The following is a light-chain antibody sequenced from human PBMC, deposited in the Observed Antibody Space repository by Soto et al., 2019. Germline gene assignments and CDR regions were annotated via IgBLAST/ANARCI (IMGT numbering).Light chain of an antibody. Sequence: QSVLTQPASMSGSPGQSITISCTGTSSDIGRYNFVSWYQHHPGKAPKLIIYEATKRPSGVSYRFSGSKSGNTASLTISGLQAEDEAHYYCTSYTITSPYVSGNGTKVTVL. V-gene: IGLV2-14*01. CDR3: TSYTITSPYV. CDR2: EAT. CDR1: SSDIGRYNF. J-gene: IGLJ1*01.